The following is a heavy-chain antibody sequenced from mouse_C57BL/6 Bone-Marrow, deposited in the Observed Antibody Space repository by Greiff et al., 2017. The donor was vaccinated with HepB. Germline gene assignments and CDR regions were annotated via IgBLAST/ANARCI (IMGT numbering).Heavy chain of an antibody. J-gene: IGHJ2*01. CDR2: ISDGGSYT. Sequence: EVQLEESGGGLVKPGGSLKLSCAASGFTFSSYAMSWVRQTPEKRLEWVATISDGGSYTYYPDNVKGRFTISRDNTKNNLYLQMSHLKSEDTAMYYCARDFGGYYFDVWGQGTTLTVSS. V-gene: IGHV5-4*01. CDR1: GFTFSSYA. D-gene: IGHD1-1*02. CDR3: ARDFGGYYFDV.